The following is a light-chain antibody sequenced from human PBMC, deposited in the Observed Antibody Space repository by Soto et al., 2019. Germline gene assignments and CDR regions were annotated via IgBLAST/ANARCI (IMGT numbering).Light chain of an antibody. V-gene: IGLV2-18*02. CDR1: SSDVGSYNR. CDR3: SSYTGSSTWV. Sequence: QSALTQPPSVSGSPGQSVTISCTGTSSDVGSYNRVSWYQQPPGTAPKLMIYEVSKRPSGVPDRFSGSKSGNTASLTISGRQAEDEADDYCSSYTGSSTWVFGGGTKLTVL. J-gene: IGLJ2*01. CDR2: EVS.